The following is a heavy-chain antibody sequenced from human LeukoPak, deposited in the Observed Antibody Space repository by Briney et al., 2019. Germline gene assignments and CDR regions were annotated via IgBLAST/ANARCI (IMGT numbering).Heavy chain of an antibody. D-gene: IGHD6-19*01. V-gene: IGHV3-30*02. J-gene: IGHJ4*02. CDR3: AKEGYSSGWFFDY. Sequence: GGSLRLSCAASGFTFSSYGMHWVRQAPGKGLEWVAFIRYDGSNKYYADSVKGRFTISRDNSKNTLYLQMNSLRAEDTAVYYCAKEGYSSGWFFDYWGQGTLVTVSS. CDR1: GFTFSSYG. CDR2: IRYDGSNK.